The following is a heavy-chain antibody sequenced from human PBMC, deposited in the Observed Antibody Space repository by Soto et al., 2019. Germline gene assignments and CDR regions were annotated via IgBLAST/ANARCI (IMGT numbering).Heavy chain of an antibody. J-gene: IGHJ4*02. V-gene: IGHV3-23*01. CDR3: ARWSFLDY. Sequence: EVQLLESGGGLVRPGGSLRLSCKASGFSFSGFALSWVRQAPGKGLEWVSTISGSDGKTYYADSVKGRFSISRDTSKTTLYLEMTSLRVEDTAVYYCARWSFLDYWGQGTRVTVS. D-gene: IGHD1-26*01. CDR1: GFSFSGFA. CDR2: ISGSDGKT.